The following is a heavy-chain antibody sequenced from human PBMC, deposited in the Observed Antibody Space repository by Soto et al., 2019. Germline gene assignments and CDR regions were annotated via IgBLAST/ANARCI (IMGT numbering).Heavy chain of an antibody. CDR2: ISGSGGST. CDR3: ARVVVGANPPYWFDP. CDR1: GFTFSSYA. Sequence: PGGSLRLSCAASGFTFSSYAMSWVRQAPGKGLEWVSAISGSGGSTYYADSVKGRFTISRDNSKNTLYLQMDSLRVEDTAVYYCARVVVGANPPYWFDPWGQGTLVTVSS. D-gene: IGHD1-26*01. V-gene: IGHV3-23*01. J-gene: IGHJ5*02.